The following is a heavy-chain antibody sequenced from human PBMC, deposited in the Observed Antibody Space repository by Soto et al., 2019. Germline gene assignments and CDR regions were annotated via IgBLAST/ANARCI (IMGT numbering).Heavy chain of an antibody. CDR2: MSYEGSNK. Sequence: GGSLRLSCAASGFTLGSYAVPWVRQAPGKGRGWVAVMSYEGSNKYYADSVKGRFTISRDNSKNTLYLQMNSLRAEDTAVYYCARGGPLAAAGTGAFDIWGQGTMVTVSS. CDR3: ARGGPLAAAGTGAFDI. V-gene: IGHV3-30-3*01. CDR1: GFTLGSYA. D-gene: IGHD6-13*01. J-gene: IGHJ3*02.